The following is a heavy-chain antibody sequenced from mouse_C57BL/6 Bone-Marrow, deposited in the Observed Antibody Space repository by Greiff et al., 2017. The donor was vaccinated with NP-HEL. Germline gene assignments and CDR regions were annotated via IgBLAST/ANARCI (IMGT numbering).Heavy chain of an antibody. V-gene: IGHV5-12*01. J-gene: IGHJ3*01. D-gene: IGHD1-1*01. CDR1: GFTFSDYY. CDR2: ISNGGGST. Sequence: EVHLVESGGGLVQPGGSLKLSCAASGFTFSDYYMYWVRQTPEKRLEWVAYISNGGGSTYYPDTVKGRFTISRDNAKNTLYLQMSRLKSEDTAMYYCARRGYGSSSWFAYWGQGTLVTVSA. CDR3: ARRGYGSSSWFAY.